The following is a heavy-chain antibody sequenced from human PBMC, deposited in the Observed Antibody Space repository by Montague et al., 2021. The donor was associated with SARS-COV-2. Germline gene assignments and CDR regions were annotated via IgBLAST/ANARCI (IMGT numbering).Heavy chain of an antibody. J-gene: IGHJ6*02. CDR1: GFPFDDYG. CDR3: ARDYDILTGYYNDHYYYYGMDV. V-gene: IGHV3-20*03. CDR2: INWNGGST. Sequence: SFSLSFSASGFPFDDYGMSWVRQAPGKGLEWVSGINWNGGSTGYADSVKGRFTISRDNAKNSLYLQMNSLRAEDTALYYCARDYDILTGYYNDHYYYYGMDVWGQGTTVTVSS. D-gene: IGHD3-9*01.